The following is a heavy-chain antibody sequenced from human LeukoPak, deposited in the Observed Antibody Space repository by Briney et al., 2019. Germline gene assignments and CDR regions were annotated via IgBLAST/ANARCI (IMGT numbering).Heavy chain of an antibody. Sequence: GGSLRLSCAASGFTFSSYAMSWVRQAPGKGLEWVSGFSVTDKTTYYADSVKGRFTISGDNAKNSLYLQMNSLRAEDTALYYCAKQAPWEQWLVDYWGQGTLVTVSS. CDR1: GFTFSSYA. CDR2: FSVTDKTT. CDR3: AKQAPWEQWLVDY. V-gene: IGHV3-23*01. J-gene: IGHJ4*02. D-gene: IGHD6-19*01.